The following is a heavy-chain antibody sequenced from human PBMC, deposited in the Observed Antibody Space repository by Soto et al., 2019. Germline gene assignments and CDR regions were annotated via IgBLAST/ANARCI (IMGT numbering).Heavy chain of an antibody. V-gene: IGHV1-46*01. J-gene: IGHJ3*01. CDR1: GYTVTSCY. Sequence: ASGKVGGKGSGYTVTSCYMQLVRHAPGQGLEGIGIINPSDGDTSYAQKYQGRLTITRDTSTTTVYMEVSSLRSEDTAVYYCALNAFDFGGQGTMVTVSS. CDR3: ALNAFDF. CDR2: INPSDGDT.